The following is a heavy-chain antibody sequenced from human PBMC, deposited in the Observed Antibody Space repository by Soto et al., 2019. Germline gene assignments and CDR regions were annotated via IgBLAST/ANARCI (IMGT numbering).Heavy chain of an antibody. CDR1: GGSISSYY. V-gene: IGHV4-59*01. Sequence: SETLSLTCTVAGGSISSYYWSWIRQPPGKGLEWIGYIYYSGSTNYNPSLKSRVTISVDTSKNQFSLKLSSVTAADTAVYYCARVNLRSGYYLFGPWGQGTLVTVSS. D-gene: IGHD3-22*01. CDR3: ARVNLRSGYYLFGP. J-gene: IGHJ5*02. CDR2: IYYSGST.